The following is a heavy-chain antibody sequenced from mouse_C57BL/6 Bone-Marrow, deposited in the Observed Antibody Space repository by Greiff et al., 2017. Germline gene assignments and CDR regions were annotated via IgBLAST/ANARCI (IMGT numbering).Heavy chain of an antibody. CDR3: AGTTVVGYFDV. D-gene: IGHD1-1*01. J-gene: IGHJ1*03. Sequence: VQLQQSGPELVKPGASVKMSCKASGYTFTDYNMHWVKQSHGKSLEWIGYINPNNGGTSYNQKFKGKATLTVNKASSTAYMELRSLTSEDSAVYYCAGTTVVGYFDVWGTGTTVTGAS. CDR2: INPNNGGT. CDR1: GYTFTDYN. V-gene: IGHV1-22*01.